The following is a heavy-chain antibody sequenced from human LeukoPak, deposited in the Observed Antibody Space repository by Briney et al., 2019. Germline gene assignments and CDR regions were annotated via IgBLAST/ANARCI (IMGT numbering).Heavy chain of an antibody. CDR3: ARKRVVWPPNWYFDL. V-gene: IGHV4-59*01. Sequence: SETLSLTCAVYGGSFSGYYWSWIRQPPGKGLEWIGYIYYSGSTNYNPSLKSRVTISVDTSKNQFSLKLSSVTAADTAVYYCARKRVVWPPNWYFDLWGRGTLVTVSS. J-gene: IGHJ2*01. CDR2: IYYSGST. D-gene: IGHD2-2*01. CDR1: GGSFSGYY.